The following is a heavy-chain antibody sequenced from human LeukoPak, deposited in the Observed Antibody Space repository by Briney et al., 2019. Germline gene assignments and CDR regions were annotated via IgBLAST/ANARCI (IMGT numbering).Heavy chain of an antibody. CDR1: GGSFSGYY. CDR2: INHSGST. CDR3: ARGPHCGGDCYSHLDY. J-gene: IGHJ4*01. D-gene: IGHD2-21*02. Sequence: SETLSLTCAVYGGSFSGYYWSWIRQPPGKGLEWIGEINHSGSTNYNPSLKSRVTISVDTSKNQFSLKLSSVTAADTAVYYCARGPHCGGDCYSHLDYWGQGTLVTVSS. V-gene: IGHV4-34*01.